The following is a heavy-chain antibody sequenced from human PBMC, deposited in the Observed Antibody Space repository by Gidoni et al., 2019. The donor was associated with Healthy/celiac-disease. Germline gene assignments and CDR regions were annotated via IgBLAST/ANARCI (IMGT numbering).Heavy chain of an antibody. V-gene: IGHV1-18*01. CDR1: GYTFHSYG. D-gene: IGHD3-9*01. CDR3: ARDQDFDWLRRLRYYGMDV. J-gene: IGHJ6*02. CDR2: ISAYNGNT. Sequence: QVQLVQSGAEVKKPVASVKVSCKASGYTFHSYGISWVRQAPGQGLEWMGWISAYNGNTNYAQKLQGRVTMTTDTSTSTAYMELRSLRSDDTAVYYCARDQDFDWLRRLRYYGMDVWGQGTTVTVSS.